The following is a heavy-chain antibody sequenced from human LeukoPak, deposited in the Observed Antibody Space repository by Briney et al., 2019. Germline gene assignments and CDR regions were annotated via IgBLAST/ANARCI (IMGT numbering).Heavy chain of an antibody. V-gene: IGHV3-23*01. Sequence: GSLRLSCAASGFTFSSYAMSWVRQAPGKGLEWVSAISCSGGSTYYADSVKGRFTISRDNSKNTLYLQMNSLRAEDTAVYYCAKDPERGYSGYGYGGYDYWGQGTLVTVSS. J-gene: IGHJ4*02. CDR3: AKDPERGYSGYGYGGYDY. D-gene: IGHD5-12*01. CDR1: GFTFSSYA. CDR2: ISCSGGST.